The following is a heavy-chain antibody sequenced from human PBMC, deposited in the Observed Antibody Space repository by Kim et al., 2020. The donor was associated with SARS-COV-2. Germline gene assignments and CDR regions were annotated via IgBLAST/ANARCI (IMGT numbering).Heavy chain of an antibody. Sequence: ASVKVSCKASGYTFTSYAMHWVRQAPGQRLEWMGWINAGNGNTKYSQKFQGRVTITRDTSASTAYMELSSLRSEDTAVYYCARDVLLWFGGFDYWGQGTLVTVSS. V-gene: IGHV1-3*01. CDR1: GYTFTSYA. J-gene: IGHJ4*02. D-gene: IGHD3-10*01. CDR2: INAGNGNT. CDR3: ARDVLLWFGGFDY.